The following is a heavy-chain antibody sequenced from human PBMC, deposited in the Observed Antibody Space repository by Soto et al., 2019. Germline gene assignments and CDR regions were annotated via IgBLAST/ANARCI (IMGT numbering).Heavy chain of an antibody. CDR2: IWYDGSNK. Sequence: QVQLVESGGGVVQPGRSLRLSCAASGFTFSSYGMHWVRQAPGKGLEWVAVIWYDGSNKYYADSVKGRFTISRDNSKNRLYLQMNSLRAEDTAVYYCARGDYCSGGSCYSNGWFDPLGQGTLVTVSS. CDR3: ARGDYCSGGSCYSNGWFDP. J-gene: IGHJ5*02. CDR1: GFTFSSYG. D-gene: IGHD2-15*01. V-gene: IGHV3-33*01.